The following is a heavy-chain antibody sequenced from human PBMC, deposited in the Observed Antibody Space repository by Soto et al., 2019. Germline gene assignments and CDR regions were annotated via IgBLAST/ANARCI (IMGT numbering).Heavy chain of an antibody. D-gene: IGHD3-3*01. J-gene: IGHJ6*02. CDR3: ARDSVRGGGYYDFWSGYYPPSLDYGMDV. CDR2: ISSSGSTI. V-gene: IGHV3-48*03. CDR1: GFTFSSYE. Sequence: PGGSLRLSCAASGFTFSSYEMNWVRQAPGKGLEWVSYISSSGSTIYYADSVKGRFTISRDNAKNSLYLQMNSLRAEDTAVYYCARDSVRGGGYYDFWSGYYPPSLDYGMDVWGQGTTVTVSS.